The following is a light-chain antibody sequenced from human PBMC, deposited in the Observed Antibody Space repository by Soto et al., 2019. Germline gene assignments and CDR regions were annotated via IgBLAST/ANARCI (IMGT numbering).Light chain of an antibody. CDR1: QGIDIY. CDR2: DAS. Sequence: EIVLTQSPATLSLSPGETATLSCRASQGIDIYLAWYQQRPGRAPRLLIEDASSRPAAVPARFSGSGSGTDFTLTIAGLEPEDFAVYYCQQRGNWPLTFGGGTRWIS. J-gene: IGKJ4*01. V-gene: IGKV3-11*01. CDR3: QQRGNWPLT.